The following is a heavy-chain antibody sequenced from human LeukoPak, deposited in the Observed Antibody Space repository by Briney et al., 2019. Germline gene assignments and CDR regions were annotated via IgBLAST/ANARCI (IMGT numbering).Heavy chain of an antibody. V-gene: IGHV3-9*01. CDR2: ISWNSGSI. Sequence: GGSLRPSCAASGFTFNTYWMHWVRQAPGKGLEWVSGISWNSGSIGYADSVKGRFTISRDNAKNSLYLQMNSLRAEDTALYYCAKEARDFWSGPNWFDPWGQGTLVTVSS. J-gene: IGHJ5*02. D-gene: IGHD3-3*01. CDR3: AKEARDFWSGPNWFDP. CDR1: GFTFNTYW.